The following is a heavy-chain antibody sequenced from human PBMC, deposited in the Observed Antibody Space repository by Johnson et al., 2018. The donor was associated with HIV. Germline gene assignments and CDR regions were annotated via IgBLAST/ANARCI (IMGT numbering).Heavy chain of an antibody. Sequence: VQLVESGGGVVQPGRSLRLSCAASGFTFSSYAMSWVRQAPGKCLEWVSGISWNSGIRGYADSLKWRFTISRDNAKNSLYLQMNSLRVEDTAVYYCAGYSYGSADAFDIWGQGTMVTVSS. V-gene: IGHV3-9*01. CDR1: GFTFSSYA. CDR2: ISWNSGIR. J-gene: IGHJ3*02. D-gene: IGHD5-18*01. CDR3: AGYSYGSADAFDI.